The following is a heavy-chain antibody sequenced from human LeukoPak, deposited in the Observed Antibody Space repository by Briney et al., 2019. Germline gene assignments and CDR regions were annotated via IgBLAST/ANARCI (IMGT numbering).Heavy chain of an antibody. Sequence: GGSLRLSCAASGFTFSSYWMHWVRQAPGKGLVWVSRINSDGSSTSYADSVKGRFTISRDDAKNTLYLQMNSLRAEDTAVYYCARGYDYVWGSYLLAPYYFDYWGQGTLVTVSS. CDR1: GFTFSSYW. J-gene: IGHJ4*02. D-gene: IGHD3-16*01. CDR3: ARGYDYVWGSYLLAPYYFDY. V-gene: IGHV3-74*01. CDR2: INSDGSST.